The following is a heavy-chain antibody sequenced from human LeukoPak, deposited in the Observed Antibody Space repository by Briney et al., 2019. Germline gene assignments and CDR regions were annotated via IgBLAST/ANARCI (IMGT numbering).Heavy chain of an antibody. V-gene: IGHV1-2*02. Sequence: ASVKVSCKASEYTFTGYYMHWVRQAPGQGLEWMGWINPNSGGTNYAQKFQGSVTTTMDTSISTAYMELSRLRSDDTAVYYCARARRDSSGYYFDYWGQGTLVTVSS. J-gene: IGHJ4*02. CDR3: ARARRDSSGYYFDY. D-gene: IGHD3-22*01. CDR2: INPNSGGT. CDR1: EYTFTGYY.